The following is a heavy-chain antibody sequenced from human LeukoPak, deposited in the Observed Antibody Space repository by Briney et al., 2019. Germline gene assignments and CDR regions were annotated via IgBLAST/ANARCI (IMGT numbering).Heavy chain of an antibody. V-gene: IGHV1-2*02. Sequence: ASVKVSCKASGYTFTGYYMHWVRQAPGQGLEWMGWINPNSGGTNYAQKFQGRVTMTRDTSISTAYMELSRLRSHDTAVYYCARDWGNTYYYGSGSYWGQGTLVTVSS. CDR1: GYTFTGYY. CDR3: ARDWGNTYYYGSGSY. CDR2: INPNSGGT. D-gene: IGHD3-10*01. J-gene: IGHJ4*02.